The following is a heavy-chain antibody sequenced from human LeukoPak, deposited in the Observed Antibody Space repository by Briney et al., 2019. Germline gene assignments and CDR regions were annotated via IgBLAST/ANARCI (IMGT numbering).Heavy chain of an antibody. CDR2: IIPILGIA. CDR1: GGTFSTYA. J-gene: IGHJ4*02. D-gene: IGHD4-17*01. Sequence: GASVKVSCKASGGTFSTYAISWVRQAPGQRLEWMGRIIPILGIANYAQKFQGRVTITADKSTSTAYMELSSLRSEDTAVYYCASGHDYGDYDYWGQGTLVTVSS. CDR3: ASGHDYGDYDY. V-gene: IGHV1-69*04.